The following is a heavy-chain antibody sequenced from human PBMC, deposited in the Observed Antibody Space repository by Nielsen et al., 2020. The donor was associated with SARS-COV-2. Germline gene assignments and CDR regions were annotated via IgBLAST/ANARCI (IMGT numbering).Heavy chain of an antibody. CDR2: IYYSGST. CDR3: ARGNDYSEIVGATGLDAFDI. V-gene: IGHV4-39*07. CDR1: GGSISSSSYY. Sequence: SETLSLTCTVSGGSISSSSYYWGWIRQPPGKGLEWIGSIYYSGSTYYNPSLKSRVTISVDTSKNQFSLKLSSVTAADTAVYYCARGNDYSEIVGATGLDAFDIWGQGTMVTVSS. D-gene: IGHD1-26*01. J-gene: IGHJ3*02.